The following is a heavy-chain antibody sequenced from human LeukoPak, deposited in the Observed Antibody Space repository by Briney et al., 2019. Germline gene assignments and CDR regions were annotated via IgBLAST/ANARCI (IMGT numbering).Heavy chain of an antibody. CDR1: GGSISSSNYY. D-gene: IGHD3-22*01. Sequence: SETLSLTCTVSGGSISSSNYYWGWLRQPPGKGLEWIGSIYYSGSTYYNPSLKSRVTISADTSKNQFSLKLISVTAADTAVYYCARDGSGGYDSSGYSYWGQGTLVTVSS. CDR3: ARDGSGGYDSSGYSY. V-gene: IGHV4-39*07. CDR2: IYYSGST. J-gene: IGHJ4*02.